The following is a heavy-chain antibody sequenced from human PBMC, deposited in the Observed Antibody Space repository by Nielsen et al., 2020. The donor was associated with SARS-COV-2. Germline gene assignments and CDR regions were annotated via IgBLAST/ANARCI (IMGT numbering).Heavy chain of an antibody. J-gene: IGHJ6*02. D-gene: IGHD6-6*01. CDR1: GYTFTGYY. V-gene: IGHV1-2*02. Sequence: ASVKVSCKASGYTFTGYYMHWVRQAPGQGLEWMGWINPNSGGTNYAQKLQGRVTMTRDTSISTAYMELSRLRSDDTAVYYCARDRPSLYGMDVWGQVTTFSVSS. CDR2: INPNSGGT. CDR3: ARDRPSLYGMDV.